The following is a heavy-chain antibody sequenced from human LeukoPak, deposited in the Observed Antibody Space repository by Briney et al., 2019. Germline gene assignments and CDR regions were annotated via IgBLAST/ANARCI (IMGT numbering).Heavy chain of an antibody. CDR2: IYTSGST. V-gene: IGHV4-4*07. D-gene: IGHD1-14*01. J-gene: IGHJ5*02. Sequence: SETLSLTCTVSGGSISSYYWSWIRQPAGKGLEWIGRIYTSGSTNYNPPLKSRVTMSVDTSKNQFSLKLSSVTAADTAVYYCARDPPSRVPGWFDPWGQGTLVTVSS. CDR1: GGSISSYY. CDR3: ARDPPSRVPGWFDP.